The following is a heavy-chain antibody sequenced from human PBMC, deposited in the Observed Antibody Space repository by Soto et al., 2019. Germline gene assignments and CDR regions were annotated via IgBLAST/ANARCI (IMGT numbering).Heavy chain of an antibody. CDR3: ATPACAATWCSPSHNLDH. V-gene: IGHV1-69*09. D-gene: IGHD2-2*01. CDR2: INPLSGIS. CDR1: GGTFVRHV. J-gene: IGHJ4*02. Sequence: QVQLVQSGAEVKKPESSVKVSCKTSGGTFVRHVISWVRQAPGQGPEWMGKINPLSGISNYAQKFQDRVTFPADTDSSTAYMELSSLRSDDPAVYYCATPACAATWCSPSHNLDHWGQGTLVTVSS.